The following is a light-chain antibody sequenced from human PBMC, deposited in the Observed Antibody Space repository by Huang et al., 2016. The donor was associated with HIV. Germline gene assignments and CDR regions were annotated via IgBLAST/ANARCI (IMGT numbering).Light chain of an antibody. V-gene: IGKV3-15*01. CDR3: QQYNDWPPT. Sequence: EIVMTQSPATLSVSPGERATLSCRASPSVSSNLAWYQQKPGQAPRLLICGASTRATGSPARFSGSGSGTEFTLTISSLQSEGFAVYYCQQYNDWPPTFGQGTKVEIK. CDR2: GAS. CDR1: PSVSSN. J-gene: IGKJ1*01.